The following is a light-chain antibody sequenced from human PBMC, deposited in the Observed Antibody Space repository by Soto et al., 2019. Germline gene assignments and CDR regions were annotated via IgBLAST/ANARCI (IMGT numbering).Light chain of an antibody. J-gene: IGKJ5*01. CDR1: QSVGTY. CDR3: QQRNDWPIT. Sequence: EFVLTQSPATLSLSPGERATLSCRASQSVGTYLVWYQHKPGQAPRLLIYDASKRATGIPARFSGSGSGTDVTRTISRLEPEDFAVYFCQQRNDWPITFGQGTRLDMK. CDR2: DAS. V-gene: IGKV3-11*01.